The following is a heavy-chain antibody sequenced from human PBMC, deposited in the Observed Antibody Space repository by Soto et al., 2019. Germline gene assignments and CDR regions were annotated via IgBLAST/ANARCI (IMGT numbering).Heavy chain of an antibody. CDR2: ISYDGSNK. V-gene: IGHV3-30*03. CDR3: ARGPDSSGWYDLGDY. Sequence: GGSLRLSCAASGFTFSSYGMHWVRQAPGKGLEWVAVISYDGSNKYYADSVKGRFTISRDNSKNTLYLQMNSLRAEDTAVYYCARGPDSSGWYDLGDYWGQGTLVTVSS. J-gene: IGHJ4*02. CDR1: GFTFSSYG. D-gene: IGHD6-19*01.